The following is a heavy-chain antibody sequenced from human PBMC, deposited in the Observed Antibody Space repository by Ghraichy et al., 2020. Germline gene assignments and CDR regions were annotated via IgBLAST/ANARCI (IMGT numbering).Heavy chain of an antibody. J-gene: IGHJ6*02. CDR2: ISHSNAYI. Sequence: GGSLRLSCAASGFTFSAYSMNWVRQAPGKGLEWVSSISHSNAYIYYADSVRGRFTISRDNAKNSLFLQMNSLRVDDTAVYYCASLSGSDYNFYYGVDVWGQGTTVTVSS. V-gene: IGHV3-21*01. CDR1: GFTFSAYS. CDR3: ASLSGSDYNFYYGVDV. D-gene: IGHD5-12*01.